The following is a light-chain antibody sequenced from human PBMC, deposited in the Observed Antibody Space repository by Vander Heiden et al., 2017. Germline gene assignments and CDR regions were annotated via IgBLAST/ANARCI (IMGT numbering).Light chain of an antibody. CDR3: QQSYSTPKT. Sequence: DIQMTQSPSSLSASVGDRVTITCRASQSIHDYLNWYQHKPGKAPKLLFYAASSLQSGVPSRFSGGGSGTDFTLTIDTLQTEDFATYYCQQSYSTPKTFGQGTKVEIK. CDR1: QSIHDY. CDR2: AAS. J-gene: IGKJ1*01. V-gene: IGKV1-39*01.